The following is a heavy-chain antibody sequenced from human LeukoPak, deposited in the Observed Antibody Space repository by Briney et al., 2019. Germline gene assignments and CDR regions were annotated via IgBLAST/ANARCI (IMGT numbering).Heavy chain of an antibody. Sequence: SETLSLTCTVSGGSISSYYWSWIRQPPGKGLEWIGYIYYSGSTNYNPSPKSRVTISVDKSKNQFSLKLSSVTAADTAVYYCARDGGRRVEYSSSSSYYYYMDVWGKGTTVTVSS. D-gene: IGHD6-6*01. CDR3: ARDGGRRVEYSSSSSYYYYMDV. CDR2: IYYSGST. V-gene: IGHV4-59*01. CDR1: GGSISSYY. J-gene: IGHJ6*03.